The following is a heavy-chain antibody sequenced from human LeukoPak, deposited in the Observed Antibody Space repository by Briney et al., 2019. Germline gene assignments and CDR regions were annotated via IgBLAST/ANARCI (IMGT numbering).Heavy chain of an antibody. J-gene: IGHJ4*02. V-gene: IGHV3-11*06. CDR1: GYTFSDYY. CDR3: ARAITTTTPIDY. CDR2: ISTSSNYT. D-gene: IGHD1-1*01. Sequence: GGSLRLSCTASGYTFSDYYMSWMRQAPGKGLEWVSYISTSSNYTNYADSVKGRFTISRDNAKNSLFLQMNSLRAEDTAVYYCARAITTTTPIDYWGQGNLVTVS.